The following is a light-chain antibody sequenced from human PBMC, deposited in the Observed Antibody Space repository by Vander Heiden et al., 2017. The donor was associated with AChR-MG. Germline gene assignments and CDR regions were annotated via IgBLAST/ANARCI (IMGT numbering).Light chain of an antibody. Sequence: EIVLTQSPGTLSLSPGERATLACRASQTISSYLAWYQQKPGQAPRLLIYGASTRATGIPDRFSGSGSGTVFTLTISRLEPEDFAVYYCQQYGSSPTFGPGTKVDIK. CDR3: QQYGSSPT. J-gene: IGKJ3*01. V-gene: IGKV3-20*01. CDR2: GAS. CDR1: QTISSY.